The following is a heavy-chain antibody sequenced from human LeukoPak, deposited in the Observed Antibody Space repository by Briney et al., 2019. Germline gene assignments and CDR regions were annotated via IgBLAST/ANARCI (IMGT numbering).Heavy chain of an antibody. Sequence: PSETLSLTCTVSGGSISTYYWSWIRLPPGKGLEWIAYIYFTGRTQYNPSLKNRVTISVDTSKNQFSLRLSSVTPADTAVYHCARGGYDSDFDYWGQGTLVTVSS. V-gene: IGHV4-59*01. CDR3: ARGGYDSDFDY. CDR1: GGSISTYY. J-gene: IGHJ4*02. CDR2: IYFTGRT. D-gene: IGHD3-3*01.